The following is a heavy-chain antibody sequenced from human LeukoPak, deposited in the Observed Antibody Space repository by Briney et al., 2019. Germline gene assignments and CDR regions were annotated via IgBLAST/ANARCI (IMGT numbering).Heavy chain of an antibody. V-gene: IGHV3-23*01. J-gene: IGHJ5*02. CDR1: EFTFSSYA. D-gene: IGHD1-7*01. CDR2: ISGSGGST. Sequence: PGGSLRLSCAASEFTFSSYAMSWVRQAPGKGLEWVSAISGSGGSTYYADSVKGRFTISRDNSKNTLYLQMNSLRAEDTAVYYCAKDHHNWNYHWFDPWGQGTLVTVSS. CDR3: AKDHHNWNYHWFDP.